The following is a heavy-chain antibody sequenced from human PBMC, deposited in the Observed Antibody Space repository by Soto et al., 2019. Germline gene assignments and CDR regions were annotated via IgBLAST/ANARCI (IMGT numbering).Heavy chain of an antibody. CDR3: AGDPSPYGGNPDY. CDR1: GYCISSGYY. V-gene: IGHV4-38-2*02. J-gene: IGHJ4*02. Sequence: SQTLSLTCAVSGYCISSGYYWGWIRQPPGKGLPWIGNMYHGGNAYYNPSLTSRVSISINASKSQFSLRLRSLTAADTGVYYCAGDPSPYGGNPDYWGQGALVTVSS. D-gene: IGHD2-15*01. CDR2: MYHGGNA.